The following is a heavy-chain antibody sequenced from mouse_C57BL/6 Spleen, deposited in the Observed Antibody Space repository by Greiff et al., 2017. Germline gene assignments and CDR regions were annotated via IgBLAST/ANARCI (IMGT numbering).Heavy chain of an antibody. Sequence: QVQLQQPGAELVKPGASVKMSCKASGYTFTSYWITWVKQRPGQGLEWIGDIYPGSGSTNYNEKFKSKATLTVDTSSRTAYMQLSSLTSAASAVYYCARDDYGYFDVWGTGTTVNVSS. J-gene: IGHJ1*03. CDR1: GYTFTSYW. D-gene: IGHD2-3*01. CDR3: ARDDYGYFDV. CDR2: IYPGSGST. V-gene: IGHV1-55*01.